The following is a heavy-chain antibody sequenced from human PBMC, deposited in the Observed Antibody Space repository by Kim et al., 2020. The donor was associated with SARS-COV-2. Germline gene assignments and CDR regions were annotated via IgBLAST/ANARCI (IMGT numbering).Heavy chain of an antibody. J-gene: IGHJ4*02. CDR1: GYTFTSYY. CDR3: AREEVAYYDSSGYYLY. CDR2: INPSGGST. Sequence: ASVKVSCKASGYTFTSYYMHWVRQAPGQGLEWMGIINPSGGSTSYAQKFQGRVTMTRDTSTSTVYMELSSLRSEDTAVYYCAREEVAYYDSSGYYLYWGQGTLVTVSS. V-gene: IGHV1-46*01. D-gene: IGHD3-22*01.